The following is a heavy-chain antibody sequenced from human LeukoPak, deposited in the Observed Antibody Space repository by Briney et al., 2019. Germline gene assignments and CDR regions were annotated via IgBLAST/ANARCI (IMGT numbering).Heavy chain of an antibody. CDR2: IKFDESEK. J-gene: IGHJ4*02. CDR1: GFTFSNLW. V-gene: IGHV3-7*04. D-gene: IGHD1-1*01. CDR3: TRVTTNGYFEY. Sequence: GGSLRLSCAASGFTFSNLWMGWVRQAPGKGLEWVASIKFDESEKHHVDSVKGRFTISRDNAKNSLFLQMNSLRGEDTAVYFCTRVTTNGYFEYWGQGTLVTVSS.